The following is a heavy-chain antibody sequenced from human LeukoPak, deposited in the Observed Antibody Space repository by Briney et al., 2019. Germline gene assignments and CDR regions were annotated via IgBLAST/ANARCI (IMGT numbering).Heavy chain of an antibody. Sequence: GGSLRLSCAASGFTFSNHAMSWVRQAPGKGLEWVSAISSNGGSTYYADSVKGRFTISRDNSKNTVTLQMNSLRAEDTAVYYCATYSSRNAREFQSWGQGTLVTVSS. J-gene: IGHJ1*01. V-gene: IGHV3-23*01. CDR2: ISSNGGST. CDR1: GFTFSNHA. CDR3: ATYSSRNAREFQS. D-gene: IGHD2-2*01.